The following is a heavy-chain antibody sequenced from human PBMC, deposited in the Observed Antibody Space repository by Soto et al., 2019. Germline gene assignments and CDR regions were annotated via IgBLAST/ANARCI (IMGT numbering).Heavy chain of an antibody. Sequence: ASVKVSSKASGYTFTSYAIHWVRQAPGQRLEWMGWINAGNGNTKYSQKFQDRVTMTSDTSTSTVYMELRSLRSDDTAVYYCARAGAATYYYYGMDVWGQGTRVTVSS. CDR2: INAGNGNT. J-gene: IGHJ6*02. CDR3: ARAGAATYYYYGMDV. D-gene: IGHD2-15*01. CDR1: GYTFTSYA. V-gene: IGHV1-3*01.